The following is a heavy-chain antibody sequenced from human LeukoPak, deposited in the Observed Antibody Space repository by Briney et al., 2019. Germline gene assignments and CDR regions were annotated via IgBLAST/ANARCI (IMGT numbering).Heavy chain of an antibody. CDR2: ISYDGSNK. CDR3: ARDNERFGELSLDY. Sequence: PGRSLRLSCAASGFTFSSYGMHWVRQAPGKGLEWVAVISYDGSNKYYADSVKGRFTISRDNSKNTLYLQMNSLRAEDTAVYYCARDNERFGELSLDYWGQGTLVTVSS. CDR1: GFTFSSYG. J-gene: IGHJ4*02. D-gene: IGHD3-10*01. V-gene: IGHV3-30*03.